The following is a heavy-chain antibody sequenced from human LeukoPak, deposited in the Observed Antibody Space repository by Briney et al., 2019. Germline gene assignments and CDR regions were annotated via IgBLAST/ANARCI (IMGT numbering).Heavy chain of an antibody. CDR1: GGTFSSYA. D-gene: IGHD6-13*01. CDR2: IIPIFGTA. CDR3: ARGSSWYYFDY. Sequence: GASVKVSCKASGGTFSSYAISWVRQAPGQGLEWMGGIIPIFGTANYAQKFQGRVTMTRDTSISTAYMELSRLRSDDTAVYYCARGSSWYYFDYWGQGTLVTVSS. V-gene: IGHV1-69*05. J-gene: IGHJ4*02.